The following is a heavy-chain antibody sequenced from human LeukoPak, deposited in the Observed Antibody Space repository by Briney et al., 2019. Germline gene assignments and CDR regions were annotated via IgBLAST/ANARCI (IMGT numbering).Heavy chain of an antibody. CDR2: IYYSGST. D-gene: IGHD2-15*01. Sequence: SETLSLTCTVSGGSISSYYWSWIRQPPGKGLEWIGNIYYSGSTNYNPSLKSRVTISVDTSKNQFSLKLSSVTAADTAIYYCARSYCSGGSCWVYFDYWGQGTLVTVSP. J-gene: IGHJ4*02. CDR3: ARSYCSGGSCWVYFDY. CDR1: GGSISSYY. V-gene: IGHV4-59*08.